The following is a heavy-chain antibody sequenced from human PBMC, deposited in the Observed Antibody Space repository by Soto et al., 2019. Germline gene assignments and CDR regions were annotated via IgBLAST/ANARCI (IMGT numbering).Heavy chain of an antibody. Sequence: QVQLQESGPGLVKPSETLSLTCTVSGGSISSYYWNWIRQPPGKGLEWIGYIYSSGSTNYNPSLKGRVTMSLDTTKNPVSLNVPCVTAADTAVYYCAATPRYWGQGRLVTVSS. CDR3: AATPRY. CDR2: IYSSGST. CDR1: GGSISSYY. V-gene: IGHV4-59*01. D-gene: IGHD2-15*01. J-gene: IGHJ4*02.